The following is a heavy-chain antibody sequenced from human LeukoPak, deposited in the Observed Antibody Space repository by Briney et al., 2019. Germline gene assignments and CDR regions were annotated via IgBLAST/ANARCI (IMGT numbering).Heavy chain of an antibody. CDR3: ARITVVVPASRRNFDY. J-gene: IGHJ4*02. CDR1: GFTFSSYA. D-gene: IGHD2-2*01. CDR2: ISYDGSNK. Sequence: GRSLRLSCAASGFTFSSYAMHWVRQAPGKGLEWVAVISYDGSNKYYADSVKGRFTISRDNAKNSLYLQMNSLRAEDTAVYYCARITVVVPASRRNFDYWGQGTLVTVSS. V-gene: IGHV3-30-3*01.